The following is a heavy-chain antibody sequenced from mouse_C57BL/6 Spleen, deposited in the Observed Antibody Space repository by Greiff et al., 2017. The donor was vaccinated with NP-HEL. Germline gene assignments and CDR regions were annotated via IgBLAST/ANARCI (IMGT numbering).Heavy chain of an antibody. Sequence: QVQLQQPGAELVKPGASVKLSCKASGYTFTSYWMQWVKQRPGQGLEWIGEIDPSDSYTNYNQKFKGKATLTVDTSSSTAYMQLSSLASEDSAVYYCARRGFTTGYFDYWGQGTTLTVSS. CDR3: ARRGFTTGYFDY. CDR2: IDPSDSYT. V-gene: IGHV1-50*01. D-gene: IGHD1-1*01. CDR1: GYTFTSYW. J-gene: IGHJ2*01.